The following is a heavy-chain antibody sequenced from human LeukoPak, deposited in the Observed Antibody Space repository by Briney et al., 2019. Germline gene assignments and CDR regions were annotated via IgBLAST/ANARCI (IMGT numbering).Heavy chain of an antibody. J-gene: IGHJ4*02. CDR2: ISSSGNTI. D-gene: IGHD5-24*01. CDR1: GXTFSSYE. V-gene: IGHV3-48*03. CDR3: ARDRSMATDY. Sequence: GGSLRLSWAASGXTFSSYELNWVRQAPGKGLEWVSYISSSGNTIYYADSVKGRFTISRDNAKNSLYLQMNSLRAEDTAVYYCARDRSMATDYWGQGTLVTVSS.